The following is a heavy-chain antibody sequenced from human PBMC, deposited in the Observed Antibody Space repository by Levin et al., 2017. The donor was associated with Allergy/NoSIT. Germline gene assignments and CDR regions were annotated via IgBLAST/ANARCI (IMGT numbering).Heavy chain of an antibody. CDR3: ARLLVVPPPDAFDI. V-gene: IGHV3-48*01. Sequence: GESLKISCAASGFTFSSYSMNWVRQAPGKGLEWVSYISSSSSTIYYADSVKGRFTISRDNAKNSLYLQMNSLRAEDTAVYYCARLLVVPPPDAFDIWGQGTMVTVSS. CDR2: ISSSSSTI. J-gene: IGHJ3*02. CDR1: GFTFSSYS. D-gene: IGHD2-2*01.